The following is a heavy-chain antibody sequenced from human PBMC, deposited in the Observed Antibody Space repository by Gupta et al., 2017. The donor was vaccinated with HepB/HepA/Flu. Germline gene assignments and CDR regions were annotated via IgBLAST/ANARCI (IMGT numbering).Heavy chain of an antibody. D-gene: IGHD2-15*01. J-gene: IGHJ4*02. CDR2: ISGSGGST. CDR1: GFTFSSYA. V-gene: IGHV3-23*01. Sequence: EVQLLESGGGLVQPGGSLRLSCAASGFTFSSYAMSWVRQAPGKGLEWVSAISGSGGSTYYADSVKGRFTISRDNSKNTLYLQMNSLRAEDTAVYYCAKEFCSGGSCYLYYFDYWGQGTLVTVSS. CDR3: AKEFCSGGSCYLYYFDY.